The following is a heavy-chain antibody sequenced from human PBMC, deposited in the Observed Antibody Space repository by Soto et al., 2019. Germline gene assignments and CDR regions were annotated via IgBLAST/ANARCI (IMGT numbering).Heavy chain of an antibody. Sequence: QVQLVESGGGVVQPGRSLRLSCAASGFTFSSFAMHWVRQAPGKGLEWLSVISPDVVNYYYAESVKGRFTISRDNSKNTLYLQRNSLRMEDTGVYSGGRGGAWTPEGLGYWGQGTLVTVSS. CDR2: ISPDVVNY. CDR3: GRGGAWTPEGLGY. V-gene: IGHV3-30-3*01. J-gene: IGHJ4*02. CDR1: GFTFSSFA. D-gene: IGHD2-15*01.